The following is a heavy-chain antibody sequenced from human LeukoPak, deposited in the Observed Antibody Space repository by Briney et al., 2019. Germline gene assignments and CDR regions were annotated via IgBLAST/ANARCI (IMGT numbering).Heavy chain of an antibody. V-gene: IGHV3-43*02. CDR2: TSGDGGST. Sequence: PGGSLRLSCAASGFTFDDYATHWVRQAPGKGLEWVSLTSGDGGSTYYADSVKGRFTISRDNSKNSLYLQMNSLRTEDTALYYCAKDSYDSSGYYLPDFDYWGQGTLVTVSS. D-gene: IGHD3-22*01. J-gene: IGHJ4*02. CDR3: AKDSYDSSGYYLPDFDY. CDR1: GFTFDDYA.